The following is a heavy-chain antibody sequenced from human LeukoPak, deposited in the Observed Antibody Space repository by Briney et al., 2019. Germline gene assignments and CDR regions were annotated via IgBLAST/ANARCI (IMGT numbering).Heavy chain of an antibody. CDR1: GYAFTSYG. CDR2: ISAYNGNT. D-gene: IGHD3-22*01. V-gene: IGHV1-18*01. J-gene: IGHJ5*02. CDR3: ARDLLTYLGMIVVPWFDP. Sequence: ASVKVSCKASGYAFTSYGISWVRQAPGQGLEWMGWISAYNGNTNYAQKLQGRVTMTTDTSTSTAYMELRSLRSDDTAVYYCARDLLTYLGMIVVPWFDPWGQGTLVTVSS.